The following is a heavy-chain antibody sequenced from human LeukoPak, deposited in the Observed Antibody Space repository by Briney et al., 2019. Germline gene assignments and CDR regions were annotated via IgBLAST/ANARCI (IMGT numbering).Heavy chain of an antibody. Sequence: GASVKVSCKASGGTFSSYAISWVRQAPGQGPEWMGGIIPIFGTANYAQKFQGRVTITTDESTSTAYMELSSLRSEDTAVYYCARDDVVVPAAIEGGDYYYYYMDVWGKGTTVTVSS. CDR1: GGTFSSYA. D-gene: IGHD2-2*02. V-gene: IGHV1-69*05. CDR2: IIPIFGTA. CDR3: ARDDVVVPAAIEGGDYYYYYMDV. J-gene: IGHJ6*03.